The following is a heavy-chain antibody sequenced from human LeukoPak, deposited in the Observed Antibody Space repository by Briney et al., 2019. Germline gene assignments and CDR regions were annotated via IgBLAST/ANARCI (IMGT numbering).Heavy chain of an antibody. D-gene: IGHD2-2*01. V-gene: IGHV4-39*01. Sequence: SDTLSLTCTVSGGXISSSSHYWGWVRQPPGKGPEWIGSLYYSGSTYYNPSLKSRVTISVDTSKNQFSLKLSSVTATDTAVYYCARHDCTTTSCLYFYGMDVWGQGTTVTVSS. CDR3: ARHDCTTTSCLYFYGMDV. CDR1: GGXISSSSHY. CDR2: LYYSGST. J-gene: IGHJ6*02.